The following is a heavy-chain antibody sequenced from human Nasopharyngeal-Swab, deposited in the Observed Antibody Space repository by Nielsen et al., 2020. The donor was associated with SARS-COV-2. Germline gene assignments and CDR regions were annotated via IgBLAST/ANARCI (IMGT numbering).Heavy chain of an antibody. Sequence: SETLSLTCVVYGGSFTSYYWGWIRQPPGKGLEWIAEINHSGSTSYNPSLRSRVTLSVDTSMNQVSLELSSVTAADTAVYYCARGLSGIVPAPILGLGPYYSYYYMDVWGKGTTVTVSS. CDR2: INHSGST. CDR3: ARGLSGIVPAPILGLGPYYSYYYMDV. V-gene: IGHV4-34*01. D-gene: IGHD2-2*01. CDR1: GGSFTSYY. J-gene: IGHJ6*03.